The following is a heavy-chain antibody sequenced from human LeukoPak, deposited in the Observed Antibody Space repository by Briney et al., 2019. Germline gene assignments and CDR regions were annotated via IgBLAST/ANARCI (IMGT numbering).Heavy chain of an antibody. CDR2: IYHSGST. J-gene: IGHJ6*02. CDR3: ARGVWFGESHYYYYGMDV. V-gene: IGHV4-30-2*01. D-gene: IGHD3-10*01. Sequence: SETLSLTCAVSGGSISSGGYSRSWIRQPPGKGLEWIGYIYHSGSTYYNPSLKSRVTISVDRSKNQFSLKLSSVTAADTAVYYCARGVWFGESHYYYYGMDVWGQGTTVTVSS. CDR1: GGSISSGGYS.